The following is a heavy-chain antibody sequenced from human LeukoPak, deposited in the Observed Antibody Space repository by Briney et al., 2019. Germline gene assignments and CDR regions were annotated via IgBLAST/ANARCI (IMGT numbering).Heavy chain of an antibody. CDR1: GYTFTSYD. D-gene: IGHD6-6*01. Sequence: ASVKVSCKASGYTFTSYDINWVRQATGQGLEWMGWMNPNSGNTGYAQKFQGRVTMTRNTSISTAYMELSSLRSEDTAVYYCSRPLYSSSSRMERGGVVDYWGQGTLVTVSS. CDR2: MNPNSGNT. V-gene: IGHV1-8*01. CDR3: SRPLYSSSSRMERGGVVDY. J-gene: IGHJ4*02.